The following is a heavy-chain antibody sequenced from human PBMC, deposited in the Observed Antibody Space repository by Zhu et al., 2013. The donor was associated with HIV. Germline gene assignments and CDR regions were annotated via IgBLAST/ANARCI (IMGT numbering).Heavy chain of an antibody. CDR1: GYTFNSFG. CDR3: VTSIDYYDSSGYTS. CDR2: LMPIFRTA. J-gene: IGHJ5*02. Sequence: VKVSCKASGYTFNSFGINWVRQAPGQGLEWMGGLMPIFRTAYYAQNFQGRVTITADESSSTAYMELSSLRSEDTAIYYCVTSIDYYDSSGYTSWGQGTLVTVSS. D-gene: IGHD3-22*01. V-gene: IGHV1-69*13.